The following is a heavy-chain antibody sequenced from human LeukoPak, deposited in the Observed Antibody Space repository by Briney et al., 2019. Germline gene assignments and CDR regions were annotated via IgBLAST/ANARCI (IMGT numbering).Heavy chain of an antibody. CDR3: ARGMSSGYERSHYYYYMDV. CDR2: INHSGST. V-gene: IGHV4-34*01. CDR1: GGSFSGYY. Sequence: SETLSLTCAVYGGSFSGYYWSWIRQPPGKGLEWIGEINHSGSTNYNPSLKSRVTISVDTSKNQFSLKLSPVTAADTAVYYCARGMSSGYERSHYYYYMDVWGKGTTVTVSS. J-gene: IGHJ6*03. D-gene: IGHD5-12*01.